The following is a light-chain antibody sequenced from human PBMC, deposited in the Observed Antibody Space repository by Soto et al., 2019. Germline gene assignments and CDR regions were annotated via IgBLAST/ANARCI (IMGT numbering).Light chain of an antibody. CDR2: DAS. CDR1: QSINRH. J-gene: IGKJ4*01. Sequence: EIVLTQSPATLSLSPGERATLSCRASQSINRHLAWYRQKPGQAPRLLIYDASNRATGIPARFSGSGSGTYFTLTISSLEPEDFGVYCCQQRSNWPPVTFGGGTKVEIK. V-gene: IGKV3-11*01. CDR3: QQRSNWPPVT.